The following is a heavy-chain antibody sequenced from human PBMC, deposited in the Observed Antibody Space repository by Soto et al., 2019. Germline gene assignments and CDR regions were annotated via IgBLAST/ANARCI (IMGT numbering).Heavy chain of an antibody. CDR1: GFTFSSFW. Sequence: EVQLVESGGGLVQPGGSLRLSCAVSGFTFSSFWMHWVRQAPGEGLVWVSRINTDGSSTSYADSVKGRFTIPRDNATNTLYLQMNSLSVEDTAMYYCARRGVDTFGLSYWGQGTLVTVSS. D-gene: IGHD3-10*01. CDR2: INTDGSST. J-gene: IGHJ4*02. V-gene: IGHV3-74*01. CDR3: ARRGVDTFGLSY.